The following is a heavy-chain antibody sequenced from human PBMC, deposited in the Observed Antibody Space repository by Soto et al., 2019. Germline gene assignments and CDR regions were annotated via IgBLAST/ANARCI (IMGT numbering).Heavy chain of an antibody. CDR3: ARRARADYYYMDV. J-gene: IGHJ6*03. D-gene: IGHD6-6*01. CDR2: FSSNGIGT. V-gene: IGHV3-64*01. Sequence: EVQLVESGGGLAQPGGSLRLSCAASGFTFSSDAMDWVRQAPGKGLEYVSGFSSNGIGTYYASSVKGRFTISRDNSRDTVYLQMDSLRPEDMAVYYCARRARADYYYMDVWGKGTTVTVS. CDR1: GFTFSSDA.